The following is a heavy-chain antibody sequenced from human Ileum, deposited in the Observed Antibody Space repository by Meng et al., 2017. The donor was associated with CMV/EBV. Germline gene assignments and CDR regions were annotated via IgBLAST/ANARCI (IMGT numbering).Heavy chain of an antibody. CDR1: RFSLTDYE. CDR3: ARDKGYCSRTNCYGAFDI. J-gene: IGHJ3*02. V-gene: IGHV3-48*03. Sequence: GESLTLSCGASRFSLTDYEMNWLRQAPGKGLEWVSYLSSSGTTIYYADSMKGRFTVSRDNAQNSLHLQMTSLKAEDTAIYYCARDKGYCSRTNCYGAFDIWGQGTMVTVSS. D-gene: IGHD2-2*01. CDR2: LSSSGTTI.